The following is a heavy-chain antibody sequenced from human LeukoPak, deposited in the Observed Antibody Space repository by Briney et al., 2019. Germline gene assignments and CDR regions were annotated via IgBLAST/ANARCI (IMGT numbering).Heavy chain of an antibody. CDR1: GFTFSSYA. CDR2: IYYSGST. CDR3: ARQAGTMVRHFDY. Sequence: GSLRLSCAASGFTFSSYAMSWVRQPPGKGLEWIGSIYYSGSTYYNPSLKSRVTISVDTSKNQFSLKLSSVTAADTAVYYCARQAGTMVRHFDYWGQGTLVTVSS. J-gene: IGHJ4*02. D-gene: IGHD3-10*01. V-gene: IGHV4-39*01.